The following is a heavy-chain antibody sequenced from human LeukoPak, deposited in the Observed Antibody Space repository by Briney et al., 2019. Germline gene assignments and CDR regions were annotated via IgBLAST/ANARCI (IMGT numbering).Heavy chain of an antibody. V-gene: IGHV3-30*02. D-gene: IGHD2-2*01. J-gene: IGHJ4*02. CDR3: AKEKSVVVPAAQLDY. Sequence: GSLRLSCAASGFTFSSYGMHWVRQAPGKGLEWVAFIRYDGSNKYYADSVKGRFTISRDNSKNTLYLQMNSLRAEDTAVYYCAKEKSVVVPAAQLDYWGQGTLVTVSS. CDR1: GFTFSSYG. CDR2: IRYDGSNK.